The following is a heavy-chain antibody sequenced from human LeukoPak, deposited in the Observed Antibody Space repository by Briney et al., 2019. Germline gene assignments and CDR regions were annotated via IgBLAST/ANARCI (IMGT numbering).Heavy chain of an antibody. CDR3: ARFDYADYLAFDY. J-gene: IGHJ4*02. Sequence: PGGSLRLSCAVSGFTFNTYSMNWVRQAPGKGLEWVSYISASSSTIYYADSVKGRFTISRDNAKNSLYLQMNSLRAEDTAVYYCARFDYADYLAFDYWGQGTLVTVSS. CDR2: ISASSSTI. CDR1: GFTFNTYS. D-gene: IGHD4-17*01. V-gene: IGHV3-48*01.